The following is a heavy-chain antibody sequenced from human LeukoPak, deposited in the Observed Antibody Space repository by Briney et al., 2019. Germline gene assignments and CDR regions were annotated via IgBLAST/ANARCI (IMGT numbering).Heavy chain of an antibody. V-gene: IGHV4-31*03. D-gene: IGHD3-22*01. CDR3: ARYFRSSGSGFDP. Sequence: SQTLSLTCTVSGGSISSGGYYWSWIRQHPGKGLEWIGYIYYSGSTYYNPSLKSRVTISVDRSKNQFSLKLSSVTAADTAVYYCARYFRSSGSGFDPWGQGTLVTVSS. J-gene: IGHJ5*02. CDR2: IYYSGST. CDR1: GGSISSGGYY.